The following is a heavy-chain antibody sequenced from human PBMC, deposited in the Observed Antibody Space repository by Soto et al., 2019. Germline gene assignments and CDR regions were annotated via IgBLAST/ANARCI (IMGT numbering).Heavy chain of an antibody. Sequence: GASVKVSCKASGYTFTSYGISWVRQAPGQGLEWMGWISAYNGNTNYVQKLQGRVTVTTATSTSTAYMELRSLRSDDTAVYYCARDRFYSGYDDAFDIWGQGTMVTVSS. CDR2: ISAYNGNT. V-gene: IGHV1-18*01. J-gene: IGHJ3*02. D-gene: IGHD5-12*01. CDR1: GYTFTSYG. CDR3: ARDRFYSGYDDAFDI.